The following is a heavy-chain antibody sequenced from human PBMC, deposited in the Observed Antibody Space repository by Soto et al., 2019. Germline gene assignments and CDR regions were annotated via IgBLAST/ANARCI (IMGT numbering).Heavy chain of an antibody. CDR3: ARVSFVGCSSTSCYGGLHYYYGMDV. J-gene: IGHJ6*02. D-gene: IGHD2-2*01. CDR1: GGSISSYY. CDR2: IYTSGST. V-gene: IGHV4-4*07. Sequence: SETLSLTCTVSGGSISSYYWSWIRQPAGKGLEWIGRIYTSGSTNYNPSLKSRVTMSVDTSKNQFSLKLSSVTAADTAVYYCARVSFVGCSSTSCYGGLHYYYGMDVWGQGTTVTVSS.